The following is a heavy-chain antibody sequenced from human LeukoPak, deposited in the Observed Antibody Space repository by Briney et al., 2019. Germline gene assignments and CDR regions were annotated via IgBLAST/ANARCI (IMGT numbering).Heavy chain of an antibody. Sequence: GGFLRLSCEDSGFTFSSYAMHWVRQAPGKGLEWVAVISYDGRNKYYADSVKGQFTISRDNSKNTLYLQMNSLRPDDTAVYYCARDQLGFDYWGQGTLVTVSS. D-gene: IGHD1-1*01. CDR1: GFTFSSYA. J-gene: IGHJ4*02. V-gene: IGHV3-30*04. CDR2: ISYDGRNK. CDR3: ARDQLGFDY.